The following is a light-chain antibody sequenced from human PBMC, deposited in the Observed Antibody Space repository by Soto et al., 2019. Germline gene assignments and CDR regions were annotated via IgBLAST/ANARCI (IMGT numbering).Light chain of an antibody. CDR3: SSYTSSSTLV. CDR2: EVS. Sequence: QSVLTQPASVSGSPGQSITTSCTGTSSDVGGYNYVSWYQQHPGKAPKLMIYEVSNRPSGVSNRFSGSKSGNTASLTISGLQAEDEPDYYCSSYTSSSTLVFGTGTKVTVL. J-gene: IGLJ1*01. V-gene: IGLV2-14*01. CDR1: SSDVGGYNY.